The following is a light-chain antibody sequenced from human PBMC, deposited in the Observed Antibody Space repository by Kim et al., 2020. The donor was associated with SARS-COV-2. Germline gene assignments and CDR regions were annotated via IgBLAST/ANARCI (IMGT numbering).Light chain of an antibody. V-gene: IGKV3-20*01. CDR2: GAS. CDR3: QQYGNSYT. Sequence: EIVLTQSPGSLSLSPGERATLSCRASQSVSINYLAWYQQKPGQAPRLLIYGASSRATGIPDRFSGSGSGTDFTLTISRLEPEDFAVYYCQQYGNSYTFGQGTKLEI. J-gene: IGKJ2*01. CDR1: QSVSINY.